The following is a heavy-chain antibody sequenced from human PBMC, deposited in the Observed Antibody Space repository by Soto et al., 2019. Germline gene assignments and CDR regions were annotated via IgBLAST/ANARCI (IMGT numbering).Heavy chain of an antibody. CDR2: TYYRSKWYN. D-gene: IGHD3-9*01. J-gene: IGHJ4*02. CDR1: GDSVSSNSAA. CDR3: ARVSTHPELRYFDWFDY. V-gene: IGHV6-1*01. Sequence: QSQTLSLTCAISGDSVSSNSAAWSWIRQSPSRGLEWLGRTYYRSKWYNDYAVSVKSRITINPDTSKNQFSLQLNSVTPEDTAVYYCARVSTHPELRYFDWFDYWGQGTLVTVSS.